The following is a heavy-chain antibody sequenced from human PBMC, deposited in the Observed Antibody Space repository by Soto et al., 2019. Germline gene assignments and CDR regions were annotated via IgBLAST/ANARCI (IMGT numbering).Heavy chain of an antibody. V-gene: IGHV3-53*04. CDR1: GFTVSSNY. Sequence: EVPLVESGGGLVQPGGSLRLSCAASGFTVSSNYMSWVRQAPGKGLEWVSVIYSGGSTYYADSVRGRFTISRHNSKTPLYLQMNSLRAEDTAVYCCGGSYYYYYGMDAWGRGTTVSVSS. J-gene: IGHJ6*02. CDR3: GGSYYYYYGMDA. CDR2: IYSGGST. D-gene: IGHD1-26*01.